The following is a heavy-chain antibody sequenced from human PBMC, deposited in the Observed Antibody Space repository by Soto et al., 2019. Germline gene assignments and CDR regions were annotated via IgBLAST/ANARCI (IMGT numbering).Heavy chain of an antibody. CDR2: IKQDGSEK. CDR1: GFTFSSYW. D-gene: IGHD3-3*01. Sequence: EVQLVESGGGLVQPGGSLRLSCAASGFTFSSYWMSWVRQAPGKGLEWLAAIKQDGSEKYYVDSVKGRITITRDNAKNSLYLQMNSLRAEDTAVYYCARAPTYHDFWSGYKYLQHWGQGTLVTVSS. CDR3: ARAPTYHDFWSGYKYLQH. J-gene: IGHJ1*01. V-gene: IGHV3-7*01.